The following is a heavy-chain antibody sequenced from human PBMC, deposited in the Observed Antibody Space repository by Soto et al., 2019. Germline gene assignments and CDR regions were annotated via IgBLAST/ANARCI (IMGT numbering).Heavy chain of an antibody. J-gene: IGHJ4*02. Sequence: EVQLVESGGGLVKPGGSLRLSCAASGFTFSSYSMNWVRQAPGKVLEWVSSISSSSSYIYYADSVKGRFTISRDNAKNSLYLQMNSLRAEDTAVYYCAREDSSGWSFDYWGQGTLVTVSS. D-gene: IGHD6-19*01. CDR3: AREDSSGWSFDY. CDR1: GFTFSSYS. CDR2: ISSSSSYI. V-gene: IGHV3-21*01.